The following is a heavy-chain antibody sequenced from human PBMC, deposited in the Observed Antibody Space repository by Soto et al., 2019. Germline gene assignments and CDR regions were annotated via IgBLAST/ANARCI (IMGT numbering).Heavy chain of an antibody. CDR2: IYSGGST. D-gene: IGHD2-15*01. CDR1: GFTVSSNY. CDR3: ARHYCSGGSCYFGFDY. V-gene: IGHV3-53*01. J-gene: IGHJ4*02. Sequence: EVQLVESGGGLIQPGGSLRLSCAASGFTVSSNYMSWVRQAPGKGLEWVSVIYSGGSTYYADSVKGRFTISRDNSKXXVYLQMNSLRAEDTAVYYCARHYCSGGSCYFGFDYWGQGTLVTVSS.